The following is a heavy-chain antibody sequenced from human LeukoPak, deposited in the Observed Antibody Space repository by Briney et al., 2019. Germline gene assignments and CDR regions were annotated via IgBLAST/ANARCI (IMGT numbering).Heavy chain of an antibody. CDR3: ARGSTYYDSSGQVPFDY. J-gene: IGHJ4*02. D-gene: IGHD3-22*01. CDR1: GFTFSTYS. CDR2: ISSSSSTI. V-gene: IGHV3-48*01. Sequence: GGSLRLSCAASGFTFSTYSMNWVRQAPGKGLEWVSYISSSSSTIYYADSVKGRFTISRDNAKNSLYLQVNSLRAEDTAVYYCARGSTYYDSSGQVPFDYWGQGTLVTVSS.